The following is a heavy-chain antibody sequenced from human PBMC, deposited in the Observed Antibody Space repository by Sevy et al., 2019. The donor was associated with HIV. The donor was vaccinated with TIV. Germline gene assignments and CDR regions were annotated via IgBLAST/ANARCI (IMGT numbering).Heavy chain of an antibody. V-gene: IGHV3-30*02. J-gene: IGHJ5*02. Sequence: GGSLRLSCAASGFSLTTSDMHWVRQAPGKGLEWVAFIWHDGSNKYMADSVKGRFTISRDNSKNTLFLQMNSLTVEDTAVYYCARETDNSARWLDPWGQGTLVTVSS. CDR3: ARETDNSARWLDP. D-gene: IGHD4-4*01. CDR2: IWHDGSNK. CDR1: GFSLTTSD.